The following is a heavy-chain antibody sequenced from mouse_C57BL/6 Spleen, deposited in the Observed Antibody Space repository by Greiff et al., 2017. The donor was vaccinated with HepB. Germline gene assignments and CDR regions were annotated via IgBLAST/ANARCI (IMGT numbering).Heavy chain of an antibody. Sequence: VMLVVSGAGLVKPGGSLNLSCAASGFTFSSYAMSWVRQTPGKRLEWVAYISSGGDYIYYADTVKGRFTISRDNARNTLYLQMSSLKSEDTAMYYCTRYGEEYAMDYWGQGTSVTVSS. D-gene: IGHD1-1*01. CDR3: TRYGEEYAMDY. J-gene: IGHJ4*01. CDR2: ISSGGDYI. V-gene: IGHV5-9-1*02. CDR1: GFTFSSYA.